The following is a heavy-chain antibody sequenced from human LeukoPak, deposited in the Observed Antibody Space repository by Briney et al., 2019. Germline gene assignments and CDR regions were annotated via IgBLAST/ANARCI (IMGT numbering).Heavy chain of an antibody. J-gene: IGHJ4*02. Sequence: PSETLSLTCAVYGGSFSSYYWSWIRQPPGKGLEWIGEINHSGSTNYNPSLKSRVTISVDTSKNQFSLKLSSVTAADTAVYYCARGGLVIDYWGQGTLVTVSS. V-gene: IGHV4-34*01. CDR2: INHSGST. CDR3: ARGGLVIDY. D-gene: IGHD3/OR15-3a*01. CDR1: GGSFSSYY.